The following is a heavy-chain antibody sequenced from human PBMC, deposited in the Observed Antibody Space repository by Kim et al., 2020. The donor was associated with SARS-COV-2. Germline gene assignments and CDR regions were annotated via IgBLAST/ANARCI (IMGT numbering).Heavy chain of an antibody. Sequence: SETLSLTCTVSGGSISSSSYYWGWIRQPPGKGLEWIGSIYYSGSTYYNPSLKSRVTISVDTSKNQFSLKLSSVTAADTAVYYCARGFPFAYSGYGMDVWG. CDR1: GGSISSSSYY. CDR2: IYYSGST. D-gene: IGHD2-21*01. J-gene: IGHJ6*01. CDR3: ARGFPFAYSGYGMDV. V-gene: IGHV4-39*07.